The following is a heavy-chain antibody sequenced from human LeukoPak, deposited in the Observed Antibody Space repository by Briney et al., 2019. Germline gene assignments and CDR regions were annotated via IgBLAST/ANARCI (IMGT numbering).Heavy chain of an antibody. D-gene: IGHD5/OR15-5a*01. V-gene: IGHV3-23*01. CDR2: ISDTGNT. Sequence: GGSLRLSCAASGFTLSSYAMSWVRQAPGKGLEWVSAISDTGNTYHADSVKGRFIISRDNSKNTLYLQMNSLRAEDTAIYYCAKDTSVGAFDIWGQGTMVTVSS. CDR3: AKDTSVGAFDI. J-gene: IGHJ3*02. CDR1: GFTLSSYA.